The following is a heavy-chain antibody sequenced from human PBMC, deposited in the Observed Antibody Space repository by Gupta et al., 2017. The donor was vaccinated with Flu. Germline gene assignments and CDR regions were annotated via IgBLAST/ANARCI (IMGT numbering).Heavy chain of an antibody. V-gene: IGHV3-23*01. CDR2: ISGSGGST. CDR3: AKEGNYYDSSGYYSFDY. Sequence: AMSWVRQAPGKGLEWVSAISGSGGSTYYADSVKGRFTISRDNSKNTLYLQMNSLRAEDTAVYYCAKEGNYYDSSGYYSFDYWGQGTLVTVSS. J-gene: IGHJ4*02. D-gene: IGHD3-22*01. CDR1: A.